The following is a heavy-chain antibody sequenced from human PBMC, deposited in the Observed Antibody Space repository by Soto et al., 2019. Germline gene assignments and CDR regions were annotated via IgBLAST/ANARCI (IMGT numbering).Heavy chain of an antibody. D-gene: IGHD1-1*01. V-gene: IGHV1-18*01. CDR2: ISAYNGNT. Sequence: ASVKVSCKASGYTFTSYGISWVRQAPGQGLEWMGWISAYNGNTNYAQKLQGRVTMTTDKSTSTAYMELRSLRSEDTAVYYCARGNDYGGTFYYYYGMDVWGQGTTVTVSS. CDR3: ARGNDYGGTFYYYYGMDV. J-gene: IGHJ6*02. CDR1: GYTFTSYG.